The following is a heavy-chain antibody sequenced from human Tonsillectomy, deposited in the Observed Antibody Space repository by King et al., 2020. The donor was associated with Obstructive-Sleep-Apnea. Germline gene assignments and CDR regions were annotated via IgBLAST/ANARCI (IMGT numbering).Heavy chain of an antibody. CDR3: ARGVDTAMVPLVCYFDY. J-gene: IGHJ4*02. Sequence: QLQESGPGLVKPSQTLSLTCTVSGGSISGYYCSWLRPPPGKGLEWIGYIYNSESTDYNPSLKSRVTISVDTSKNQFSLKLRSVTAADTAVYYCARGVDTAMVPLVCYFDYWGQGTRVTVSS. D-gene: IGHD5-18*01. CDR1: GGSISGYY. V-gene: IGHV4-59*01. CDR2: IYNSEST.